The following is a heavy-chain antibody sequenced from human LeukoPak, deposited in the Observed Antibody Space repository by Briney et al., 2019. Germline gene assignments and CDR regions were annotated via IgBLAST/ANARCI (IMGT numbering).Heavy chain of an antibody. Sequence: QSGGSLRLSCAASGFTFSSYAMSWVRQAPGKGLEWVSAISGSGGSTYYADSVKGRFTISRDNSKNTLYLQINSLRAEDTAVYYCAKGGAVSSKSIIMVRGTRRYYYNMDVWGKGTTVTISS. CDR3: AKGGAVSSKSIIMVRGTRRYYYNMDV. CDR2: ISGSGGST. V-gene: IGHV3-23*01. J-gene: IGHJ6*03. CDR1: GFTFSSYA. D-gene: IGHD3-10*01.